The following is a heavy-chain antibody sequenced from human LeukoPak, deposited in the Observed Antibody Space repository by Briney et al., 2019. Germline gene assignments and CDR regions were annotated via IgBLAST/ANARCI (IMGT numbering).Heavy chain of an antibody. J-gene: IGHJ4*02. V-gene: IGHV3-21*06. CDR2: ISSSSSYI. CDR3: ARDKWFGETDY. D-gene: IGHD3-10*01. CDR1: GFTFSSYS. Sequence: GGSLRLSCEVSGFTFSSYSMTWVRQAPGEGLEWVSSISSSSSYIYYADSVKGRFTISRDNAKNSLYLQMNSLRAEGTAVYYCARDKWFGETDYWGQGTLVTVSS.